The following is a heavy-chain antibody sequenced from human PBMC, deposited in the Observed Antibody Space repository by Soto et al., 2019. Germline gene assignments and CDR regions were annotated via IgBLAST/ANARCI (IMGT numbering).Heavy chain of an antibody. CDR1: GGSISSSSYY. Sequence: SETLSLTCTVSGGSISSSSYYWGWIRQPPGKGLEWIGSIYYSGSTYYNPSLKSRVTISVDTSKNQFSLKLSSVTAADTAVYYCAGSPFPEYSGYAFYDYWGQGTLVTVSS. CDR3: AGSPFPEYSGYAFYDY. J-gene: IGHJ4*02. D-gene: IGHD5-12*01. V-gene: IGHV4-39*01. CDR2: IYYSGST.